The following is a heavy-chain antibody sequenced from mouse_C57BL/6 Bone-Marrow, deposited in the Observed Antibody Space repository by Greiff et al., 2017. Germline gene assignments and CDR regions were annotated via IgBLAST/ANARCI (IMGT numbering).Heavy chain of an antibody. CDR1: GYTFTSYG. CDR3: ARQLRLRNYFDY. Sequence: VQLQESGAELARPGASVKLSCKASGYTFTSYGISWVKQRTGQGLEWIGEIYPRSGNTYYNEKFKGKATLTADKSSSTAYMELRSLTSEDSAVYFCARQLRLRNYFDYWGQGTTLTVSS. J-gene: IGHJ2*01. D-gene: IGHD3-2*02. CDR2: IYPRSGNT. V-gene: IGHV1-81*01.